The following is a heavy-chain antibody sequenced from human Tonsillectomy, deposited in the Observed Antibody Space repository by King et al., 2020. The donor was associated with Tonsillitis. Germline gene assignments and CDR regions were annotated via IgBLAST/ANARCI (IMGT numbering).Heavy chain of an antibody. Sequence: VQLVESGGGVVQPGGSLRLSCAASGFIFNDYGMHWLRQAPGKGLEWVSYIRYDGTNRYFADSVEGRFTISRDNSKNTLFLQMNSLRSEDTAVYYCATAGYASGWIFDSWGRGTLLTVPS. J-gene: IGHJ4*02. CDR1: GFIFNDYG. CDR2: IRYDGTNR. V-gene: IGHV3-30*02. CDR3: ATAGYASGWIFDS. D-gene: IGHD6-19*01.